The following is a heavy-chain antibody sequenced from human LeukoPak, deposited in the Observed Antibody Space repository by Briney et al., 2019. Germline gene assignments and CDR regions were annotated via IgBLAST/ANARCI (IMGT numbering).Heavy chain of an antibody. D-gene: IGHD6-13*01. V-gene: IGHV6-1*01. CDR2: TYYRSKWYY. CDR1: QYSVSSNSAA. Sequence: SQTLSLTCAISQYSVSSNSAAWNWIRQSPSRGLERLGRTYYRSKWYYDCAVSVKSRITINPDTSKNQFSLQLNSVTPDDTAVYYCARGPQLVDYYYVDVWGKGTTVTVSS. J-gene: IGHJ6*03. CDR3: ARGPQLVDYYYVDV.